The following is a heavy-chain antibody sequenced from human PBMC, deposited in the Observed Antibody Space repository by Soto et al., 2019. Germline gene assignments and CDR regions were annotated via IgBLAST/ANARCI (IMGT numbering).Heavy chain of an antibody. CDR3: ARLGGYYQALDH. V-gene: IGHV4-59*08. J-gene: IGHJ4*02. CDR1: GGSISSYY. Sequence: SETLSLTYTVSGGSISSYYWTWVRRPPGKGLEWVGYVYYTGTTMYNPSLKSRLTISVDRSKNQVSLNLTSVTAADTAVYFCARLGGYYQALDHWSQGTLVTVS. D-gene: IGHD3-3*01. CDR2: VYYTGTT.